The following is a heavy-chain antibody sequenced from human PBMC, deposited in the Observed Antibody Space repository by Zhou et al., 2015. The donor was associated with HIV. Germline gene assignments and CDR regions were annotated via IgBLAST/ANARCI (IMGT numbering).Heavy chain of an antibody. Sequence: QVQLVQSGAEVKKPGSSVQVSCKASGYTFTSYGISWVRQAPGQGLEWMGWISAYNGNTNYAQKLQGRVTMTTDTSTSTAYMELRSLRSDDTAVYYCARVVGTVVVAATLEPWGQGTLVTVSS. CDR2: ISAYNGNT. CDR1: GYTFTSYG. J-gene: IGHJ5*02. V-gene: IGHV1-18*01. D-gene: IGHD2-15*01. CDR3: ARVVGTVVVAATLEP.